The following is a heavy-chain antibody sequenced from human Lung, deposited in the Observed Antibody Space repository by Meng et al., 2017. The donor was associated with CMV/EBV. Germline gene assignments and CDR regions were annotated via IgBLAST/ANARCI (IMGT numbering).Heavy chain of an antibody. Sequence: SETLSLXCTVSGYSISSGYYWGWIRQPPGKGLEWIGSIYHSGSTYYNPSLKSRVTISVDTSKNQFSLKLSSVTAADTAVYYCAREIRLPAARKDYCDYWGQGKXVTVSS. CDR2: IYHSGST. J-gene: IGHJ4*02. CDR3: AREIRLPAARKDYCDY. CDR1: GYSISSGYY. D-gene: IGHD2-2*01. V-gene: IGHV4-38-2*02.